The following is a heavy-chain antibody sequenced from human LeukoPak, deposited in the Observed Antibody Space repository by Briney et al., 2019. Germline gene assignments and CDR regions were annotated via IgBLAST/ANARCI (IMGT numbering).Heavy chain of an antibody. D-gene: IGHD2-2*03. V-gene: IGHV3-23*01. CDR2: IGGSDDFT. CDR3: VKDLGYCSSTSCPPDAFDI. J-gene: IGHJ3*02. CDR1: GFTFSTYA. Sequence: GGSLRLSCAASGFTFSTYAMSWVRQTPGKGLEWVSAIGGSDDFTHYADSVRGRFTIARDNSKNMLYLQMDSLRAEDTAVYYCVKDLGYCSSTSCPPDAFDIWGQGTMVTVSS.